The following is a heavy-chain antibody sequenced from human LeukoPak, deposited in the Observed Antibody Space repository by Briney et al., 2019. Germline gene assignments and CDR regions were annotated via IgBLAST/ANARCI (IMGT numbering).Heavy chain of an antibody. CDR1: GGTFSSYA. J-gene: IGHJ4*02. V-gene: IGHV1-18*01. CDR3: ARAGLGGSNWVDY. CDR2: ISAYNGNT. D-gene: IGHD7-27*01. Sequence: AASVKVSCKASGGTFSSYAITWVQQAPGQGLEWMGWISAYNGNTNYAQKLQGRVTMTTDTSTSTAYMELRSLRSDDTAVYYCARAGLGGSNWVDYWGQGTLVTVSS.